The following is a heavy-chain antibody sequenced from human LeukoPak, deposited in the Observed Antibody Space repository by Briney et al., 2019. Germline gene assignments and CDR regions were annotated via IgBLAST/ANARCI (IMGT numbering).Heavy chain of an antibody. CDR2: ISSSSSYI. CDR1: GFTFSDYY. V-gene: IGHV3-11*06. Sequence: PGGSLRLSCAASGFTFSDYYMSWIRQAPGKGLEWVSSISSSSSYIYYADSVKGRFTISRDNAKNSLYLQMNSLRAEDTAVYYCASLGITMVRGVNGAFDIWGQGTMVTVSS. J-gene: IGHJ3*02. CDR3: ASLGITMVRGVNGAFDI. D-gene: IGHD3-10*01.